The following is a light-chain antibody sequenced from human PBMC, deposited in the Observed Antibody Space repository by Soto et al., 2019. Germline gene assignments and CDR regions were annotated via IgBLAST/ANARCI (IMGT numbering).Light chain of an antibody. CDR2: GAS. J-gene: IGKJ2*01. Sequence: EIVMTQSPATLSVSPGERATLSCRASQSVSSSLAWYQQKPGQAPRLLIYGASTRATGIPARFSGSGSGTEFTLTISRLQSEDFAVYYCQQYNNWPPMYTFGQGTKLEIK. CDR3: QQYNNWPPMYT. CDR1: QSVSSS. V-gene: IGKV3-15*01.